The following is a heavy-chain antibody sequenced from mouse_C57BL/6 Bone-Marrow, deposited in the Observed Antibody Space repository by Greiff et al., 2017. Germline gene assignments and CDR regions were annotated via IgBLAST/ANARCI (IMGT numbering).Heavy chain of an antibody. CDR2: IDPEDGDT. CDR3: TRGYYAMDY. J-gene: IGHJ4*01. V-gene: IGHV14-1*01. CDR1: GFNIKDYY. Sequence: EVQLQQSGAELVRPGASVKLSCTASGFNIKDYYMHWVKQRPEQGLEWIGRIDPEDGDTEYAPKFQGKATMTVDTSSNTAYLQLSSLTSEYTAVYYCTRGYYAMDYWGQGTSVTVSS.